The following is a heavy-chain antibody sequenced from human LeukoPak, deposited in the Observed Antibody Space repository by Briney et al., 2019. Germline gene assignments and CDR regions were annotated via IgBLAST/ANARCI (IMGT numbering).Heavy chain of an antibody. Sequence: GGSLRLSCAASGFTFSDYSMNWVRQTPRKGLEWVSAISGSGGSTYYADSVKGRFTISRDNSKNTLYLQMNSLRAEDTAVYYCAKAANLRYMDVWGKGTTVTVSS. CDR1: GFTFSDYS. D-gene: IGHD1-14*01. CDR2: ISGSGGST. V-gene: IGHV3-23*01. CDR3: AKAANLRYMDV. J-gene: IGHJ6*03.